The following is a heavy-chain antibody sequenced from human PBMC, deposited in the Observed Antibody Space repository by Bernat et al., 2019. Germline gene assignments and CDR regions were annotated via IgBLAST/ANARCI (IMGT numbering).Heavy chain of an antibody. V-gene: IGHV3-23*01. D-gene: IGHD1-14*01. CDR3: AKARGTSRIARNTDY. J-gene: IGHJ4*02. CDR1: GFTFSSYA. Sequence: EVQLLESGGALVQPGGSLRLSCAASGFTFSSYAMSWVRQAPGKGLEWVSAISGSGDSTFYADSVKGWFTISRDNSKNTLYMQMNSLRAEDTALYYGAKARGTSRIARNTDYWGQGTLVTVSS. CDR2: ISGSGDST.